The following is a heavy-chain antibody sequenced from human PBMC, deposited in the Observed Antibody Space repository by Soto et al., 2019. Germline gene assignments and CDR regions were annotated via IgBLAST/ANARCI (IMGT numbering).Heavy chain of an antibody. V-gene: IGHV4-30-4*01. Sequence: SETLSLTCSVSGGSVSSGDYYWSWIRQPPGKGLEWIGYIYYSGSTYYNPSLKSRVTISVDTSKNQFSLKLSSVTAADTAVYYCARLLWGAVVVAATWFDPWGQGTLVTVSS. D-gene: IGHD2-15*01. CDR3: ARLLWGAVVVAATWFDP. J-gene: IGHJ5*02. CDR1: GGSVSSGDYY. CDR2: IYYSGST.